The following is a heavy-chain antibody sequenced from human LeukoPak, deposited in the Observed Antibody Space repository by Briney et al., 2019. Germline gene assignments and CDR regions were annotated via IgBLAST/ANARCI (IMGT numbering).Heavy chain of an antibody. CDR1: GFTISSYA. J-gene: IGHJ4*02. V-gene: IGHV3-30-3*01. D-gene: IGHD2-2*01. CDR3: ATSSYAGFDY. Sequence: GRSLSPSCAPSGFTISSYAMHWVRQPPSKGLEWVAVISYDGSNKYYADSVKGRFTISRDNSKNTLYLQMNSLRAEDTAVYYCATSSYAGFDYWGQGTLVTVSS. CDR2: ISYDGSNK.